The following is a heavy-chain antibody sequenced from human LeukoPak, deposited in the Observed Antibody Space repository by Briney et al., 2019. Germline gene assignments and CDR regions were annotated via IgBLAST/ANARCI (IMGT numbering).Heavy chain of an antibody. CDR1: GFTFSNAW. D-gene: IGHD2-2*01. CDR2: IKSKTDGGTT. V-gene: IGHV3-15*01. J-gene: IGHJ3*02. CDR3: TTRQGSGYCSSTSCYGAAFDI. Sequence: PGGSLRLSCAASGFTFSNAWMSWARQAPGKGLEWVGRIKSKTDGGTTDYAAPVKGRFTISRDDSKNTLYLQMNSLKTEDTAVYYCTTRQGSGYCSSTSCYGAAFDIWGQGTMVTVSS.